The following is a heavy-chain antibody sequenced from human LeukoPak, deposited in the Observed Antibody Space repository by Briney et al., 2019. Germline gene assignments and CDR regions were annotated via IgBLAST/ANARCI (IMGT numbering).Heavy chain of an antibody. CDR1: GFTFSSYA. CDR2: ISGSGGST. V-gene: IGHV3-23*01. D-gene: IGHD3-10*01. Sequence: QPGGSLRLSCAASGFTFSSYAMSWVRQAPGKGLEWVSAISGSGGSTYYADSVKGRFTISRDNSKNTLYLQMNSLRAEDTAVYYCAKDRKVRGVIPYYFDYWGQGTLVTVSS. CDR3: AKDRKVRGVIPYYFDY. J-gene: IGHJ4*02.